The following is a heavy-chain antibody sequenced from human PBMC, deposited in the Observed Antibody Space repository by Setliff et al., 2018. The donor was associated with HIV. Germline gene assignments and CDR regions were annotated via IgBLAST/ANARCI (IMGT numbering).Heavy chain of an antibody. D-gene: IGHD2-8*02. CDR2: INHSGST. CDR1: GGSFSAYY. V-gene: IGHV4-34*01. J-gene: IGHJ6*03. CDR3: ARVSSTYWYSIFRNYYYHMDV. Sequence: SETLSLTCAVYGGSFSAYYWSWIRQTPGKGLEWIGGINHSGSTNYNPSLKSRVTISVDTSKTQFSLKLSSVTAADTAVYYCARVSSTYWYSIFRNYYYHMDVWGKGTTVTVSS.